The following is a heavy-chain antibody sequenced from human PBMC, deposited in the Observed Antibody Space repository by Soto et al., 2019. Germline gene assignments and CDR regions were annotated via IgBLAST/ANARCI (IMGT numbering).Heavy chain of an antibody. Sequence: GASVKVSCKVSGYTLTELSLNWVRQARGKGLEWMVGFDPEDGERIYAQKFQGRVTMTDDTSTDTAYMELSSLRSEDTAVYYCSADSSGYHCDYFEYSGQRTLLTVSS. V-gene: IGHV1-24*01. J-gene: IGHJ4*01. CDR1: GYTLTELS. CDR2: FDPEDGER. D-gene: IGHD3-22*01. CDR3: SADSSGYHCDYFEY.